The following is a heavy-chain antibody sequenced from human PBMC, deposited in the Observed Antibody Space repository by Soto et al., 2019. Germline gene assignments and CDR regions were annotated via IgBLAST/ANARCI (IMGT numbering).Heavy chain of an antibody. J-gene: IGHJ4*02. CDR2: ISHDGSYQ. V-gene: IGHV3-30*18. CDR3: TKCQGNSWAIDY. D-gene: IGHD2-15*01. CDR1: GFTFSSYG. Sequence: QVQLVESGGGVVQPGRSLRLSCAASGFTFSSYGMHWVRQAPGKGLEWVAVISHDGSYQYYEDSVKGRFTISRDNSKNMLYLQMTSLRAEDTAVYYCTKCQGNSWAIDYWGQGTLVIVSS.